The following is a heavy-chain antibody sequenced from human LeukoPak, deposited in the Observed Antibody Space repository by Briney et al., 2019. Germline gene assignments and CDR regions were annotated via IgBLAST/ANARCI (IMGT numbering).Heavy chain of an antibody. D-gene: IGHD3-16*01. Sequence: GRCLRLSCAASGFTFDDYAMHWVRQAPGKGLEWVSYITWNSGIKGYADSVKGRFTISRDNAKNSLVLQMNSLRVEDTALYYCAKLGGAFDIWGQGTMVIVSS. J-gene: IGHJ3*02. CDR3: AKLGGAFDI. CDR2: ITWNSGIK. CDR1: GFTFDDYA. V-gene: IGHV3-9*01.